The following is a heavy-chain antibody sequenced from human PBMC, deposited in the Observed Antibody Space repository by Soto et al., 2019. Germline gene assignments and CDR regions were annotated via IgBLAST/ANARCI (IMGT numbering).Heavy chain of an antibody. V-gene: IGHV3-23*01. J-gene: IGHJ5*02. CDR3: AKDQRSSSSWYAKVGWFDP. Sequence: GGSLRLSCAASGFTFSSYAMSCVRQAPGKGLEWVSAISGSGGSTYYADSVKGRFTISRDNSKNTLYLQMKSLRAEDTAVYYCAKDQRSSSSWYAKVGWFDPWGQGTLVTVSS. CDR1: GFTFSSYA. D-gene: IGHD6-13*01. CDR2: ISGSGGST.